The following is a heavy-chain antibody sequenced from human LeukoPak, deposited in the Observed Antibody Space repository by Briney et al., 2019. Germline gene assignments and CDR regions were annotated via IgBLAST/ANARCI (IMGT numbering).Heavy chain of an antibody. CDR3: ARGGGYGDYYFDY. D-gene: IGHD4-17*01. CDR1: GGSISSYY. J-gene: IGHJ4*02. CDR2: IYYSGST. Sequence: SETLSLTCTVSGGSISSYYWSWIRQPPGKGPEWIGNIYYSGSTKYNPSLKSRVTISVDTSKNQFSLKLSSVTAADTAVYYCARGGGYGDYYFDYWGQGTLVTVSS. V-gene: IGHV4-59*12.